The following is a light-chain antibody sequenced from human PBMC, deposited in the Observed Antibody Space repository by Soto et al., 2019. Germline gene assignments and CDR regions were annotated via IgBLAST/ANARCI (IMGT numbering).Light chain of an antibody. Sequence: EIVLTQSPGTLSLSPGERATLSCRASQSVSNNYLAWYKQKPGQAPRLLIYGASNRATGIPDRFSGSGSGTVFTLTIGSLEPEEFAVYYCQQYKNWPLFGQGTRLEIK. V-gene: IGKV3-20*01. CDR2: GAS. J-gene: IGKJ5*01. CDR1: QSVSNNY. CDR3: QQYKNWPL.